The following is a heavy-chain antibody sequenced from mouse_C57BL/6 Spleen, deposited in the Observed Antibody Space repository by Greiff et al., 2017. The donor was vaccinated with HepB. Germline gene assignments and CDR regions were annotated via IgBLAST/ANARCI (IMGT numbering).Heavy chain of an antibody. CDR3: ARRTTRYYFDY. CDR2: ISDGGSYT. J-gene: IGHJ2*01. D-gene: IGHD1-1*01. V-gene: IGHV5-4*03. CDR1: GFTFSSYA. Sequence: EVKLMESGGGLVKPGGSLKLSCAASGFTFSSYAMSWVRQTPEKRLEWVATISDGGSYTYYPDNVKGRFTISRDNAKNNLYLQMSHLKSEDTAMYYCARRTTRYYFDYWGQGTTLTVSS.